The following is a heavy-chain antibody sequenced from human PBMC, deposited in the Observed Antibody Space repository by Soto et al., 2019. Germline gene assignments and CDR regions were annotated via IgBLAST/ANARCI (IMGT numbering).Heavy chain of an antibody. CDR3: ARGDPYIAAAVSRKTYYYYYGMDV. V-gene: IGHV4-59*01. Sequence: PSETLSLTCTVSGGSISSYYWSWIRQPPGKGLEWIGYIYYSGSTNYNPSLKSRVTISVGTSKNQFSLKLSSVTAADTAVYYCARGDPYIAAAVSRKTYYYYYGMDVWAKGPRSPSP. CDR1: GGSISSYY. CDR2: IYYSGST. D-gene: IGHD6-13*01. J-gene: IGHJ6*02.